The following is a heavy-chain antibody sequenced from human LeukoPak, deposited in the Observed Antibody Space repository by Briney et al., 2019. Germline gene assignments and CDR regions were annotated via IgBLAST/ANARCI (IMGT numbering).Heavy chain of an antibody. J-gene: IGHJ6*03. V-gene: IGHV3-30*18. CDR1: GFTFSSYG. CDR2: ISYDGSNK. D-gene: IGHD3-10*01. CDR3: AKDAVVDYYGSGSYYPGGYMDV. Sequence: PGGSLRLSCAASGFTFSSYGMHWVRQAPGKGLEWVAVISYDGSNKYYADSVKGRFTISRDNSKNTLYLQMNSLRAEDTAVYYCAKDAVVDYYGSGSYYPGGYMDVWGKGTTVTISS.